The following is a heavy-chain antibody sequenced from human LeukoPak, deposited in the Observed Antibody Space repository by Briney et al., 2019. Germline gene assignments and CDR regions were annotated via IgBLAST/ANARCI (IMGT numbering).Heavy chain of an antibody. D-gene: IGHD3-22*01. CDR3: ARELLTYYYDSSGLDY. CDR1: GYTFTSYG. CDR2: ISAYNGNT. Sequence: ASVKVSCKAPGYTFTSYGISWVRQAPGQGLEWMGWISAYNGNTNYAQKLQGRVTMTTDTSTSTAYMELRSLRSDDTAVYYCARELLTYYYDSSGLDYWGQGTLVTVSS. V-gene: IGHV1-18*01. J-gene: IGHJ4*02.